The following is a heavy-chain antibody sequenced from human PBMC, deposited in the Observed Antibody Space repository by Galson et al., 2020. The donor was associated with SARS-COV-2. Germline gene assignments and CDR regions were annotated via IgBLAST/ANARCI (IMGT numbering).Heavy chain of an antibody. V-gene: IGHV4-39*07. CDR1: GGSISSSSYY. Sequence: SETLSLTCTVSGGSISSSSYYWGWIRQPPGKGLEWIGSIYYSGSTYYNPSLKSRVTISVDTSKNQFSLKLSSVTAADMAVYYCARAGDVLSTVTGSWIDPWGQGALVTGSS. J-gene: IGHJ5*02. CDR2: IYYSGST. D-gene: IGHD4-4*01. CDR3: ARAGDVLSTVTGSWIDP.